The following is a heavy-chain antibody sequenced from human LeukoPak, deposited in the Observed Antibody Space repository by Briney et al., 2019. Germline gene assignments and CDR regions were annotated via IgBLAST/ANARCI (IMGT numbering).Heavy chain of an antibody. V-gene: IGHV4-61*01. CDR1: GGSVSSGSYY. D-gene: IGHD2-2*02. J-gene: IGHJ4*02. Sequence: KPSETLSLTCTVSGGSVSSGSYYWSWIRQPPGKGLEWIGYIYYSGSTNYNPSLKSRVTISVDTSKNQFSLKLSSVTAADTAVYYCARAYTSWSFDYWGQGTLVTASS. CDR2: IYYSGST. CDR3: ARAYTSWSFDY.